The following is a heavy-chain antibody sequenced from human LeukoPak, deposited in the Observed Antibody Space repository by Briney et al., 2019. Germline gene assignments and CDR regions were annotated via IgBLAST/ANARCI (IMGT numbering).Heavy chain of an antibody. J-gene: IGHJ4*02. CDR2: INHSGST. D-gene: IGHD6-6*01. V-gene: IGHV4-34*01. Sequence: SETLSLTCAVYGGSFSGYYWSWIRQPPGKGLEWIGEINHSGSTNYNPSLKSRVTISVDTSKNQFSLKLSSVTAADTAVYYCARGLGDSSSTGGDYWGRGTLVTVSS. CDR3: ARGLGDSSSTGGDY. CDR1: GGSFSGYY.